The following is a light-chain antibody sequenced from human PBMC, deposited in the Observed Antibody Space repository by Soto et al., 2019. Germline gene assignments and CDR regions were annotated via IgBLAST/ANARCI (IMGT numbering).Light chain of an antibody. V-gene: IGKV3-20*01. CDR2: GAS. J-gene: IGKJ2*01. Sequence: EIELTQSPGTLSLSPGERATLSCRASQSVSGRYLAWYQQLPGQAPRLLIYGASSRATGIPDRFSGSGSGTDFTLAISRLEPEDFAVYYCQQYGNSPGTFGQGTKLEIK. CDR3: QQYGNSPGT. CDR1: QSVSGRY.